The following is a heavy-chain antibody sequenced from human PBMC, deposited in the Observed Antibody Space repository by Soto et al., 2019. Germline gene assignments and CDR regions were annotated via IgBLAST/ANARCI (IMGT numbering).Heavy chain of an antibody. CDR1: GFTFSSSE. Sequence: HPGGSLRLSCAASGFTFSSSEMNWVRQAPGKGLEWVSYISSSGSTIYYADSVKGRFTILRDNAKNSLYLQMNSLRAEETAVYYCARAGPPYYDILTGYPGYNWFDPWGQGTLVTVSS. D-gene: IGHD3-9*01. J-gene: IGHJ5*02. CDR3: ARAGPPYYDILTGYPGYNWFDP. V-gene: IGHV3-48*03. CDR2: ISSSGSTI.